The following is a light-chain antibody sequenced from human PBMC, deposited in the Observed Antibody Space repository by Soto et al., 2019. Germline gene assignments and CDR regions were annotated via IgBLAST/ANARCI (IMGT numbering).Light chain of an antibody. V-gene: IGLV2-14*01. CDR3: SSYTSSSTPVV. CDR2: DVS. Sequence: QSALTQPASVSGSPGQSITISCTGTSSDVGGYNYVSWYQQHPGKAPKLMIYDVSNRPSGASDRFSGSKSGNTASLTISGLQAEDEAEYYCSSYTSSSTPVVFGGGTQLTV. J-gene: IGLJ2*01. CDR1: SSDVGGYNY.